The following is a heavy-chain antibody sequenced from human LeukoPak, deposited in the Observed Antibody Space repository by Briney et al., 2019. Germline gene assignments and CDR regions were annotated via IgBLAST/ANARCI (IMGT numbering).Heavy chain of an antibody. CDR2: ISFDGNNE. CDR1: GFTFREYP. Sequence: GRSLRLSCAAFGFTFREYPIHWVRQAPGKGLEWVAVISFDGNNEFYADSVKGRFSISRDNSKSTLSLLMNSPRVEDTAIYYCARDLSDYVWGSSFDYWGQGALVTVSS. J-gene: IGHJ4*02. V-gene: IGHV3-30-3*01. D-gene: IGHD3-16*01. CDR3: ARDLSDYVWGSSFDY.